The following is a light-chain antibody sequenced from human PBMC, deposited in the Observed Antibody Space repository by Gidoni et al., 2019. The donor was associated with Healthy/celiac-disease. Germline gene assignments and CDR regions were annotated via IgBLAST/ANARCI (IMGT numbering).Light chain of an antibody. CDR3: CSYAGSSTYV. J-gene: IGLJ1*01. CDR1: SSDVGSYNL. V-gene: IGLV2-23*01. CDR2: EGS. Sequence: LTQPASVSGSPGQSITIPCTGTSSDVGSYNLVSWYQQHPGKAPKLRIYEGSKRPSGVSNRFSGSKSGNTASLTISGLQAEDEADYYCCSYAGSSTYVFGTGTKVTVL.